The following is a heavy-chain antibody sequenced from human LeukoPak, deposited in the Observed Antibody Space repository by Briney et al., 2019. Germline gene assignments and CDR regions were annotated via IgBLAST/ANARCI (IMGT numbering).Heavy chain of an antibody. CDR1: GYTFTGYY. CDR3: ARDSSSFDY. J-gene: IGHJ4*02. CDR2: INPNSGGT. D-gene: IGHD2-2*01. V-gene: IGHV1-2*06. Sequence: ASVKVSCKASGYTFTGYYVHWVRQAPGQGLEWMGRINPNSGGTNYAQKFQGRVTMTRDTSISTAYMELSRLRSDDAAMYYCARDSSSFDYWGQGTLVTVSS.